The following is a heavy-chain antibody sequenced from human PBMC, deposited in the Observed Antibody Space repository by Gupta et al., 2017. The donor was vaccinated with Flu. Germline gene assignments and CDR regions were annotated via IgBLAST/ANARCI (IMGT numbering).Heavy chain of an antibody. CDR3: AKYRPAYGGPLYDCES. Sequence: VQLLASRGGFLQPGGPLRLSCAPYGFTFSSYAMNWVRQAPGKGPEWISAISGGGGLTYYADSVKGRFTISRDNSKDTLYLQLKRMRAEDTALDYWAKYRPAYGGPLYDCESWGKGTLGTVS. CDR1: GFTFSSYA. J-gene: IGHJ4*02. V-gene: IGHV3-23*01. D-gene: IGHD4-17*01. CDR2: ISGGGGLT.